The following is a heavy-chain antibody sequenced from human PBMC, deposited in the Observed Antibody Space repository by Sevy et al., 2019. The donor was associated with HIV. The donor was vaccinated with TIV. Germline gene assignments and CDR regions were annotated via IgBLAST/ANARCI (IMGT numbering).Heavy chain of an antibody. D-gene: IGHD6-19*01. CDR3: ARDRVAVAGIVFQH. Sequence: GGSLRLSCAASGFTLSSYSMNWVRQAPGKGLEWVSSISGSSSYIYYADSVKGRFTISRDNAKNSLYLQMNSLRAEDTAVYYCARDRVAVAGIVFQHWGQGSLVTVSS. CDR1: GFTLSSYS. V-gene: IGHV3-21*01. J-gene: IGHJ1*01. CDR2: ISGSSSYI.